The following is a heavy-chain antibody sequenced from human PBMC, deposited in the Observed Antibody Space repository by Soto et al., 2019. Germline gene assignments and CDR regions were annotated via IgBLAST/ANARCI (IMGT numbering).Heavy chain of an antibody. CDR2: IGTAGDT. CDR1: GCTFSMYD. J-gene: IGHJ5*01. V-gene: IGHV3-13*01. Sequence: EVQLVESGGGLVQPGGSLRLSCAASGCTFSMYDMHWVRQATGKGLEWVSGIGTAGDTYYPGSVKGRCTSSRENAKNSLYLEMNSLRAGDTAVYYCAREGGYYGSALDSWGLGTLVIVSS. CDR3: AREGGYYGSALDS. D-gene: IGHD3-10*01.